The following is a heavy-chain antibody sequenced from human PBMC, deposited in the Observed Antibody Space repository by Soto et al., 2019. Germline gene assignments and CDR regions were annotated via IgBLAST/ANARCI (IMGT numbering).Heavy chain of an antibody. D-gene: IGHD3-9*01. CDR3: ARGWKRYFDWSHYYHYGMDV. Sequence: ASVKVSCKASGYTFTSYDINWVRQATGQGLEWMGWMNPNSGNTGYAQKFQGRVTMTRNTSISTAYMELSSLRSEDTAVYYCARGWKRYFDWSHYYHYGMDVWGQGTTVTVSS. CDR1: GYTFTSYD. V-gene: IGHV1-8*01. CDR2: MNPNSGNT. J-gene: IGHJ6*02.